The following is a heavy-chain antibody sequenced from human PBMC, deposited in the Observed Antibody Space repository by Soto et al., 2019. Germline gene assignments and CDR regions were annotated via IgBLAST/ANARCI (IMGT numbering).Heavy chain of an antibody. V-gene: IGHV4-34*12. D-gene: IGHD3-16*01. CDR2: LIHGGST. CDR3: ARSPLGYDYVRQTWREVGDSFDI. J-gene: IGHJ3*02. Sequence: QVRLEQWGAGLLKTSENLSLTCAIYGASLGGFHWTWLRQAPGKGLEWIGELIHGGSTNYNPSLKGRVSFSLDTSKNQFSLHLMSVTAADTAVYYCARSPLGYDYVRQTWREVGDSFDIWGRGTLVTLSS. CDR1: GASLGGFH.